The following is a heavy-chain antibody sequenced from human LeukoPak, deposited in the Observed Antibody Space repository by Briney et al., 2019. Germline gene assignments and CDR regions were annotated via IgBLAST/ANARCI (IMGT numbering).Heavy chain of an antibody. J-gene: IGHJ4*02. CDR3: ARGRKNGAYVSRVLDY. V-gene: IGHV3-23*01. D-gene: IGHD2-8*01. CDR2: IMESGDIT. CDR1: GFIFSNYV. Sequence: GGSLRLSCVGSGFIFSNYVMRWVRQAPGKELEWVSSIMESGDITYYADSVKGRFTISRDNSKNTLYLQMNSLIAEDTALYYCARGRKNGAYVSRVLDYWGQGILVTVSS.